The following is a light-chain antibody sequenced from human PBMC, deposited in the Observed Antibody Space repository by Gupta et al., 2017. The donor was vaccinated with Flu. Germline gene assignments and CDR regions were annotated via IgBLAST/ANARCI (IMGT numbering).Light chain of an antibody. CDR3: QQRSTWPHT. CDR1: QSVSNY. V-gene: IGKV3-11*01. CDR2: DAS. Sequence: PATLSWSPGERATLACRARQSVSNYLAWYQQKPGQAPRLLIYDASNRATGIPARFSGSGSGTDFTLTISILDPEDFALYYCQQRSTWPHTFGQGTRLEIK. J-gene: IGKJ5*01.